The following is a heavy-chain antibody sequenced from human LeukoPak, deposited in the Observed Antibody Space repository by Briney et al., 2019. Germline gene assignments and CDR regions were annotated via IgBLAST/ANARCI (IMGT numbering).Heavy chain of an antibody. CDR1: GFTFSNYA. CDR3: AKVTGGNMITFGGLDV. CDR2: ISGSGDIT. J-gene: IGHJ6*02. V-gene: IGHV3-23*01. D-gene: IGHD3-16*01. Sequence: GGSLRLSCAASGFTFSNYAMSWVRPAPGKGLEWVSAISGSGDITYYADSVKGRFTISRDDSRNTLYLQMNSLRAEDTAIYYCAKVTGGNMITFGGLDVWGQGTTVTVSS.